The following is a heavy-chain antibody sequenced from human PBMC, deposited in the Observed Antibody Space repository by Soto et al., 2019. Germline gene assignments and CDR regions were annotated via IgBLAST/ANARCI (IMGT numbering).Heavy chain of an antibody. CDR1: GFTFSSNG. CDR2: IKSKTDGGTT. Sequence: PGGSLRLSCATSGFTFSSNGMSWVRQAPGKGLDWVGRIKSKTDGGTTDYAAPVKGRFTISRDDSKNTLYLQMNSLKTEDTAVYYCTAWELQGFDYWGQGTLVTAPQ. CDR3: TAWELQGFDY. V-gene: IGHV3-15*01. J-gene: IGHJ4*02. D-gene: IGHD1-26*01.